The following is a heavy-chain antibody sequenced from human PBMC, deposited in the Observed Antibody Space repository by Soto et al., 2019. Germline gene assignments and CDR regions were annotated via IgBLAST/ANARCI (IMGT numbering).Heavy chain of an antibody. CDR2: IIPIPDIT. Sequence: QVQLVQSGAEVRKPGSSVKVSCKAPGGTFSTYIISWVRQAPGQGLEWMGRIIPIPDITNYAQKFQGRVTVTADRATSTAYMELTSLKSEYTAVYYCARDRITTRGDAFDLWGQGTMVTGSS. CDR1: GGTFSTYI. J-gene: IGHJ3*01. D-gene: IGHD3-3*01. V-gene: IGHV1-69*08. CDR3: ARDRITTRGDAFDL.